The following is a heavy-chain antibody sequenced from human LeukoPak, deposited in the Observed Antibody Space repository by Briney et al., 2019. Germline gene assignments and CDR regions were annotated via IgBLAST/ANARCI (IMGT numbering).Heavy chain of an antibody. CDR2: TNHSGST. CDR1: GGSFSTNY. V-gene: IGHV4-34*01. CDR3: ARTRYYYNSRSYGAPYYFDY. J-gene: IGHJ4*02. D-gene: IGHD3-10*01. Sequence: SETLSLTCAVYGGSFSTNYWSWIRQPPGKGLEWIGETNHSGSTNYNPSLKSRVTISIDTSKNQFSLKLSSVTAADTAVYYCARTRYYYNSRSYGAPYYFDYWGQGTLVTVSS.